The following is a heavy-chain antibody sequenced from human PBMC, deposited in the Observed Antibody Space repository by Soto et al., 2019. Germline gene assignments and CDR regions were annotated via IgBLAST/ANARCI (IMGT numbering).Heavy chain of an antibody. Sequence: GASLKVSCKASGYTFTSYGISWVRQAPGQGLEWMGWISAYNGNTNYAQKLQGRVTMTTDTSTSTAYMELRSLRSDDTAVYYCARDLDGSDFWSGPDAHDAFDIRAQRTMVTVSS. D-gene: IGHD3-3*01. V-gene: IGHV1-18*01. CDR3: ARDLDGSDFWSGPDAHDAFDI. J-gene: IGHJ3*02. CDR2: ISAYNGNT. CDR1: GYTFTSYG.